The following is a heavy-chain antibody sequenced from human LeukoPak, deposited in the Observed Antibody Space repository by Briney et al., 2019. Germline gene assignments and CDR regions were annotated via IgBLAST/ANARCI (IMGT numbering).Heavy chain of an antibody. D-gene: IGHD2-15*01. CDR1: S. CDR3: ARDGSRTQKPYYFDY. V-gene: IGHV3-21*01. Sequence: PGGSLRLSCAAYSTNWVRQAPGKGLEWVSSISSSSSYIYYADSVKGRFTISRDNAKNSLYLQMNSLRAEDTAVYYCARDGSRTQKPYYFDYWGQGTLVTVSS. J-gene: IGHJ4*02. CDR2: ISSSSSYI.